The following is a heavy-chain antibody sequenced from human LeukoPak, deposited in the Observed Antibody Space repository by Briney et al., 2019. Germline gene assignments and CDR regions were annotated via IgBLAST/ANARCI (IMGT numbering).Heavy chain of an antibody. J-gene: IGHJ6*03. CDR2: INPTGGST. D-gene: IGHD3-16*02. Sequence: ASVKVSCKASGYTFTSYYMHWVRQAPGQGLEWMGLINPTGGSTGYAQKLQGRVTMTTDTSTSTAYMELRSLRSDDTAVYYCARDTGYYDYVWGSYRYYYYYYMDVWGKGTTVTVSS. V-gene: IGHV1-46*01. CDR1: GYTFTSYY. CDR3: ARDTGYYDYVWGSYRYYYYYYMDV.